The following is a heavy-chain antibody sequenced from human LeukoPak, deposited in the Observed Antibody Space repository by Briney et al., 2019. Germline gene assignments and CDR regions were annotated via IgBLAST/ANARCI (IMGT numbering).Heavy chain of an antibody. CDR1: GYTLTELS. CDR2: FDPEDGET. J-gene: IGHJ3*02. V-gene: IGHV1-24*01. D-gene: IGHD2-2*01. CDR3: AAAAFVVVDAFDI. Sequence: ASVTVSCKVSGYTLTELSVHWVRQAPGKGLEWMGGFDPEDGETIYAQKFQGRVTMTEDTSTDTAYMELSSLRSEDTAVYYCAAAAFVVVDAFDIWGQGTMVTVSS.